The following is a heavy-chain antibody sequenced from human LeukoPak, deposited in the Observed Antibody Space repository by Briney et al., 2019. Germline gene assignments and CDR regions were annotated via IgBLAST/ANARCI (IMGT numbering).Heavy chain of an antibody. V-gene: IGHV3-38-3*01. J-gene: IGHJ6*03. CDR2: ISGGST. D-gene: IGHD1-1*01. Sequence: PGGSLRLSCAASGFTVSSNEMSWVRQAPGKGLEWVSSISGGSTYYADSRKGRFTISTDNSKNNLHLQMNSLRAEDTAVYYCARTVQLERPVPLRNYYYMDVWGKGTTVTISS. CDR1: GFTVSSNE. CDR3: ARTVQLERPVPLRNYYYMDV.